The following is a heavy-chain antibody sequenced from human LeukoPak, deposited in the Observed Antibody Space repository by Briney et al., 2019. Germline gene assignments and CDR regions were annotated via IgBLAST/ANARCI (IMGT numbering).Heavy chain of an antibody. CDR2: MNPNSGNT. CDR3: AGDRGAYYDFWSGYYSPGWFDP. J-gene: IGHJ5*02. CDR1: GYTFTSYD. V-gene: IGHV1-8*03. Sequence: ASVKVSCKASGYTFTSYDINWVRQATGQGLEWMGWMNPNSGNTGYAQKFQGRVTITRNTSISTAYMELSSLRSEDTAVYYCAGDRGAYYDFWSGYYSPGWFDPWGQGTLVTVSS. D-gene: IGHD3-3*01.